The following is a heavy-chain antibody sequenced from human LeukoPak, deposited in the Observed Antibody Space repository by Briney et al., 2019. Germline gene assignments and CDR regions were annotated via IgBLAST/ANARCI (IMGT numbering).Heavy chain of an antibody. D-gene: IGHD3-10*01. CDR3: AREFGGAFDI. CDR1: GGSFSGYY. V-gene: IGHV4-34*01. J-gene: IGHJ3*02. Sequence: SETLSLTCAVYGGSFSGYYWSWIRQPPGKGLEWIGEINHSGSTNYNPSLKSRVTISVDTSKNQFSLKLSSVTAADTAVYYCAREFGGAFDIWGQGTMVTVSS. CDR2: INHSGST.